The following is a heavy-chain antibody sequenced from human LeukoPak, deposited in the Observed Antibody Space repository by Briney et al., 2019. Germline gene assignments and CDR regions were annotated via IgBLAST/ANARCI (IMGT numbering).Heavy chain of an antibody. D-gene: IGHD3-22*01. CDR3: ARGPPDSSGYVDYFDY. CDR1: GGSFSGYY. CDR2: INHSGST. J-gene: IGHJ4*02. V-gene: IGHV4-34*01. Sequence: SETLSLTCAVYGGSFSGYYWSWIRQPPGKGLEWIGEINHSGSTNYNPSLKSRVTISVDTSKNQFSLKLSSVTAADTAVYYCARGPPDSSGYVDYFDYWGQGTLVTVSS.